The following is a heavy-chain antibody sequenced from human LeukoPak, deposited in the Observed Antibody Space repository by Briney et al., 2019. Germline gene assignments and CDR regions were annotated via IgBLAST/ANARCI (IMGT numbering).Heavy chain of an antibody. J-gene: IGHJ5*02. D-gene: IGHD2-21*01. CDR2: IYYSGST. CDR3: ARVVSSWFDP. V-gene: IGHV4-59*01. Sequence: SETLSLTCAVYGGSFSGYYWSWIRQPPGNGLEWIGYIYYSGSTNYNPSLKSRVTISVDTSKNQFSLKLSSVIAADTAVYYCARVVSSWFDPWGQGTLVTVSS. CDR1: GGSFSGYY.